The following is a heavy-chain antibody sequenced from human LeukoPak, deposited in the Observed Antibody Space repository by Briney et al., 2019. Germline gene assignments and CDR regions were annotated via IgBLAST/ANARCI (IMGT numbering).Heavy chain of an antibody. CDR3: ARWRGSTSERSDY. CDR1: GFTFSDYW. CDR2: IKQDGSAK. Sequence: PGGSLRLSCTASGFTFSDYWMTRVRQAPGKGLEWVASIKQDGSAKYYVDSVKGRFTISRDNAKNSLYLQMDSLRGEDTATYYCARWRGSTSERSDYWGQGTLVTVSS. J-gene: IGHJ4*02. V-gene: IGHV3-7*01. D-gene: IGHD2-2*01.